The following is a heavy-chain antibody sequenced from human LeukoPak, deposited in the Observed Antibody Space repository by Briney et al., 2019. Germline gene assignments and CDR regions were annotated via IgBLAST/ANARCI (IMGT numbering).Heavy chain of an antibody. V-gene: IGHV3-30-3*01. Sequence: GGSLRLSCAASGFTFSTYTMHWVRQAPGKGLEWVAVISYDGSGKYYADSVKGRFTISRDNSKNTLYLQMNSLRVEDTAIYYCARGGYSVYDLGDYWGQGILVTVSS. CDR1: GFTFSTYT. J-gene: IGHJ4*02. CDR2: ISYDGSGK. CDR3: ARGGYSVYDLGDY. D-gene: IGHD5/OR15-5a*01.